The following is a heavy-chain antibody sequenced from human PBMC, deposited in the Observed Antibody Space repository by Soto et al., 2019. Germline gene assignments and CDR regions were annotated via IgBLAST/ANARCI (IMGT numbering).Heavy chain of an antibody. V-gene: IGHV4-59*01. D-gene: IGHD4-17*01. Sequence: TSETLSLTCTVSGGSITTYQLSWIRQPPGKGLEWIGGYSGFTDYNPSLESRATISVDHSKNQFSLTLRSVTAADTAVYYCARDYGDYSFFFDYWGQGAPVTVSS. CDR3: ARDYGDYSFFFDY. CDR1: GGSITTYQ. CDR2: YSGFT. J-gene: IGHJ4*02.